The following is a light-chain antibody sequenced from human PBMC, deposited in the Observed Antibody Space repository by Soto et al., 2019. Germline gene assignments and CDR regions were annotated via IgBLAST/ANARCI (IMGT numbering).Light chain of an antibody. CDR2: GAS. J-gene: IGKJ2*01. CDR1: QSVSSSY. Sequence: EIVLTQSPGTLSLSPGERATPSCRASQSVSSSYLAWYQQKPGQAPRLLIYGASSRATGIPDRFSGSGSGTDFTLTISRLEPEDFAVYFCQQYGSSYTFGQGTELEIK. CDR3: QQYGSSYT. V-gene: IGKV3-20*01.